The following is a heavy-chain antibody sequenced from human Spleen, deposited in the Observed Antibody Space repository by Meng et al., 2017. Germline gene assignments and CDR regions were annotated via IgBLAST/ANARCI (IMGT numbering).Heavy chain of an antibody. CDR2: LSSRGRT. CDR3: ARGYRSGEGYFES. Sequence: PSVLLSLTCSFSICSFRSGSSSWPFLRHPPLTCLVLLGYLSSRGRTTYNPSRKSRVTISVDKSKNQFSLRLTSVTDADTAVYFCARGYRSGEGYFESWGQGTLVTVSS. J-gene: IGHJ4*02. D-gene: IGHD6-19*01. V-gene: IGHV4-61*01. CDR1: ICSFRSGSSS.